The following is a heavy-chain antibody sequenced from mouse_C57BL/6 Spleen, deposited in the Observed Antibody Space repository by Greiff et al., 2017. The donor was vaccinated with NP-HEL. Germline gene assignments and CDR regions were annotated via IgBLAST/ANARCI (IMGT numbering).Heavy chain of an antibody. V-gene: IGHV1-76*01. D-gene: IGHD2-3*01. CDR3: ARGDGYYLDY. CDR1: GYTFTDYY. J-gene: IGHJ2*01. CDR2: IYPGSGNT. Sequence: QVQLQQSGAELVRPGASLNLSFNSSGYTFTDYYINWVKQRPGQGLEWIARIYPGSGNTYYNEKFKGKATLTAEKSSSTAYMQLSSLTSEDSAVYFCARGDGYYLDYWGQGTTLTVSS.